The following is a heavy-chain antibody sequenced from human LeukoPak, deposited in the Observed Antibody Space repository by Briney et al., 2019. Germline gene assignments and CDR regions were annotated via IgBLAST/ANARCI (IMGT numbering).Heavy chain of an antibody. J-gene: IGHJ4*02. V-gene: IGHV4-39*07. D-gene: IGHD3-10*01. CDR1: GGSISSSSYY. CDR3: ARRYGSGSSGTFDY. CDR2: IYYSGST. Sequence: PSETLSLTCTVSGGSISSSSYYWGWIRQPPGEALEWIGSIYYSGSTNYIPSLKSRLTISVDTSKNQFSLKLSSVTAADTAVYYCARRYGSGSSGTFDYWGQGTLVTVSS.